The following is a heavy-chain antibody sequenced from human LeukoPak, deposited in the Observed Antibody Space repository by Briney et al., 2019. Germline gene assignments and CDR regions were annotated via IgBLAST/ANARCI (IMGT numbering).Heavy chain of an antibody. CDR2: INHSGST. Sequence: PETLSLTCAVYGGSFSGYYWSWIRQPPGKGLEWIGEINHSGSTNYNPSLKSRVTISVDTSKNQFSLKLSSVTAADTAVYYCARSYDSSASGFDYWGQGTLVTVSP. J-gene: IGHJ4*02. CDR1: GGSFSGYY. CDR3: ARSYDSSASGFDY. V-gene: IGHV4-34*01. D-gene: IGHD3-22*01.